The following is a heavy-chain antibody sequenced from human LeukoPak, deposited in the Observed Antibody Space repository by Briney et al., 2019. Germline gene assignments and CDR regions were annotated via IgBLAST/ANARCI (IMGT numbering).Heavy chain of an antibody. CDR1: GYTFTSYY. CDR3: ARDPGIAAAGTHY. D-gene: IGHD6-13*01. Sequence: GASVKVSCKASGYTFTSYYMHWVRQAPGQGLEWMGWISAYNGNTNYAQKLQGRVTMTRDMSTSTVYMELSSLRSEDTAVYYCARDPGIAAAGTHYWGQGTLVTVSS. J-gene: IGHJ4*02. V-gene: IGHV1-46*01. CDR2: ISAYNGNT.